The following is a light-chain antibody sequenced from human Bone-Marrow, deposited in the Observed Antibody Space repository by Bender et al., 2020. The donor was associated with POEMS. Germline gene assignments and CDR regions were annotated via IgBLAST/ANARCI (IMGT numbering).Light chain of an antibody. CDR1: RSDVGGYNY. J-gene: IGLJ3*02. CDR2: EVS. Sequence: QSALTQPASVSGSPGQSITISCTGSRSDVGGYNYVSWYQHHPGKAPKLIIYEVSNRPSGVSNRVSGSKSGNTASLTISGVQAEDEADYYCSSYASRSTVEFGGGTKLTVL. V-gene: IGLV2-14*01. CDR3: SSYASRSTVE.